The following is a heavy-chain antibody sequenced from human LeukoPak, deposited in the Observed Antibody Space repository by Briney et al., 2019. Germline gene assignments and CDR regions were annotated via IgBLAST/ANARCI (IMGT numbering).Heavy chain of an antibody. CDR2: IIPILGIA. CDR1: GGTFSSYA. V-gene: IGHV1-69*04. CDR3: ARAEGIVATIPLDY. Sequence: SVKVSCKASGGTFSSYAISWVRQAPGQGLEWMGRIIPILGIADYAQKFQGRVTITADKSTSTAYMELSSLRSEDTAVYYCARAEGIVATIPLDYWGQGTLVTVSS. D-gene: IGHD5-12*01. J-gene: IGHJ4*02.